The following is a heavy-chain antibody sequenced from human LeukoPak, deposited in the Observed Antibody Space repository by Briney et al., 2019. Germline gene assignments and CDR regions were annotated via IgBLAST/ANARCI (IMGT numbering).Heavy chain of an antibody. D-gene: IGHD1-26*01. CDR1: GFSFSNYG. J-gene: IGHJ4*02. Sequence: GGSLRLSCAASGFSFSNYGMHWVRQAPGKGLEWVAFIRFDGTNKFYADSVKGRFTISRDNTQNSLSLQMNSLRAEDTAVYYCVREAAATLFDYWGQGTLVTVSS. CDR2: IRFDGTNK. V-gene: IGHV3-30*02. CDR3: VREAAATLFDY.